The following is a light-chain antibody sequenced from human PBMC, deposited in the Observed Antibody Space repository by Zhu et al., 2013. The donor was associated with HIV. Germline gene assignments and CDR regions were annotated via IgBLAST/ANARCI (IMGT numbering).Light chain of an antibody. Sequence: EFVLTQSPATLSLSPGERATLFCRASRSIGSSVAWYLQRPGQAPRLLIYDASNRAAGIPARFSGSGYGTDFTLTIGSLGAEDSGTYYCQQRSEGWTFGQGTKVDFK. CDR1: RSIGSS. V-gene: IGKV3-11*01. CDR3: QQRSEGWT. CDR2: DAS. J-gene: IGKJ1*01.